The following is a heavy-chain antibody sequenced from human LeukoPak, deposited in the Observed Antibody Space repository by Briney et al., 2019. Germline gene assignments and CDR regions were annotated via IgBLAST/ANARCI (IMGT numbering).Heavy chain of an antibody. D-gene: IGHD3-16*02. CDR1: GFTFSSYA. CDR3: ARGDYVWGSYRSLFDY. V-gene: IGHV3-30-3*01. Sequence: GGSLRLSCAASGFTFSSYAMHWVRQAPGKGLEWVAVISYDGSNKYYADSVKGRFTISRDNSKNTLYLQMNSLRAEDTAVYYCARGDYVWGSYRSLFDYWGQGTLVTVSS. CDR2: ISYDGSNK. J-gene: IGHJ4*02.